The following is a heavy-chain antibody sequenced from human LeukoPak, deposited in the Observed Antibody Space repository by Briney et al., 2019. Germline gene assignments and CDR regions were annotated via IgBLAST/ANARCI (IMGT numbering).Heavy chain of an antibody. V-gene: IGHV3-33*06. CDR1: GFTFSSYG. Sequence: GGSLRLSCAASGFTFSSYGMHWVRQAPGKGLEWVAVIWYDGSNKYYADSVKGRFTISRDNSKNTLYLQMNSLRAEDTAVYYCAKDYLKLNVDTAMGSFDYWGQGTLVTVSS. D-gene: IGHD5-18*01. CDR3: AKDYLKLNVDTAMGSFDY. J-gene: IGHJ4*02. CDR2: IWYDGSNK.